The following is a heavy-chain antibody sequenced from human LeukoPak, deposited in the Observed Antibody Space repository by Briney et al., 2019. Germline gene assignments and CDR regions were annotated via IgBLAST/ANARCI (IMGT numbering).Heavy chain of an antibody. CDR3: ARGGFLEWLLSHFDY. V-gene: IGHV1-18*01. J-gene: IGHJ4*02. CDR2: ISTYNGNT. CDR1: GYTFTSYG. Sequence: VASVKVSCKASGYTFTSYGISWVRQAPGQGLEWMGWISTYNGNTKHAQKLQDRVTMTTDTSTSTAYMELSRPRSDDTAVYYCARGGFLEWLLSHFDYWGQGTLVTVSS. D-gene: IGHD3-3*01.